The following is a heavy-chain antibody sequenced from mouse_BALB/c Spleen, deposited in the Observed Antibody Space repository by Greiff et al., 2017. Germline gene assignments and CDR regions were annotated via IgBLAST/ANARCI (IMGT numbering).Heavy chain of an antibody. J-gene: IGHJ3*01. CDR2: ISNGGGST. Sequence: EVLLVESGGGLVQPGGSLKLSCAASGFTFSSYTMSWVRQTPEKRLEWVAYISNGGGSTYYPDTVKGRFTISRDNAKNTLYLQMSSLKSEDTAMYYGARHGNYAWFAYWGQGTLVTVSA. V-gene: IGHV5-12-2*01. CDR3: ARHGNYAWFAY. CDR1: GFTFSSYT. D-gene: IGHD2-1*01.